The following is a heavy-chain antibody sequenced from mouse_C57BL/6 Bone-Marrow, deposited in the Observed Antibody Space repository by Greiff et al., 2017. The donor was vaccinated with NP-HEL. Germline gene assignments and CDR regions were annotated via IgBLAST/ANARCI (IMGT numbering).Heavy chain of an antibody. J-gene: IGHJ2*01. CDR2: IYPGSGNT. D-gene: IGHD1-1*01. V-gene: IGHV1-76*01. CDR1: GYTFTDYY. Sequence: QVQLQQSGAELVRPGASVKLSCKASGYTFTDYYINWVKQRPGQGLEWIARIYPGSGNTYYNEKFKGKATLTAEKSSSTAYMQLSSLTSEDSAVYFCARYYGSSVYFDYWGQGTTLTVSS. CDR3: ARYYGSSVYFDY.